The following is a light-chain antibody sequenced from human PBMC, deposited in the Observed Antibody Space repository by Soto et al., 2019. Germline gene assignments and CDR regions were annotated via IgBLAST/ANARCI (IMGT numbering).Light chain of an antibody. Sequence: QSVLTQPPSVSGAPGQRVTISCTGSSSNIGAGYDVHWYQQLPGPAPKLIIYVNSHRPSGVADRFPGSGSGTSASLAITGLQAEDEAEYYCHSYASTRSGNVVFGGGTKLTVL. CDR3: HSYASTRSGNVV. CDR2: VNS. CDR1: SSNIGAGYD. J-gene: IGLJ2*01. V-gene: IGLV1-40*01.